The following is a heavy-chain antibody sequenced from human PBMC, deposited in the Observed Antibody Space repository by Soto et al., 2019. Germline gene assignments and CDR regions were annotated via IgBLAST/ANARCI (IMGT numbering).Heavy chain of an antibody. CDR3: ARDRGGDGMDV. CDR1: GYTFSSYG. V-gene: IGHV1-18*01. CDR2: ISGYNCNT. Sequence: QVQLVQSGAEVKKPGASVKVSCKASGYTFSSYGISWVRQAPGQGLERMGWISGYNCNTNYAQKLQGRVTMTIDTSTSTGYMELRSLRSDDTAVYYCARDRGGDGMDVWGQGTTVTVSS. D-gene: IGHD3-16*01. J-gene: IGHJ6*02.